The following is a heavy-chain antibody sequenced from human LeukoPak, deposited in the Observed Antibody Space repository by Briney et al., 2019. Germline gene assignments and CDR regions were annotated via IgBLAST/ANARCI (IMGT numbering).Heavy chain of an antibody. Sequence: ASVKVSCKASGGTFSSYAISWVRQAPGQGLEWMGGIIPIFGTANYAQKFHGRVTITADKSTSTAYMELSSLRSEDTAVYYCARGSDHWNDEYGSGLFDYWGQGTLVTVSS. CDR1: GGTFSSYA. D-gene: IGHD1-1*01. CDR2: IIPIFGTA. J-gene: IGHJ4*02. V-gene: IGHV1-69*06. CDR3: ARGSDHWNDEYGSGLFDY.